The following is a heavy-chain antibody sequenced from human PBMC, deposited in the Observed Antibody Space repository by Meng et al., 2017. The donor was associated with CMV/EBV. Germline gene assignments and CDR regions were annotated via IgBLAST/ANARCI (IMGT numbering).Heavy chain of an antibody. CDR2: ISSSSSYT. CDR1: GFTFSDYY. J-gene: IGHJ4*02. CDR3: ARGDRDSPTNDHSGY. D-gene: IGHD1-1*01. Sequence: QGELLEFGEGLVKPGGSLILSFAASGFTFSDYYMSWIRQAPGKGLEWVSYISSSSSYTNYADSVKGRFTISRDNAKNSLYLQMNSLRAEDTAVYYCARGDRDSPTNDHSGYWGQGTLVTVSS. V-gene: IGHV3-11*06.